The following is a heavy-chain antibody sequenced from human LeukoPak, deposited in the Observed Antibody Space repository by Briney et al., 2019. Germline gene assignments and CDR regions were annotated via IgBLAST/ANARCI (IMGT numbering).Heavy chain of an antibody. D-gene: IGHD1-26*01. CDR1: GFTFSSYA. V-gene: IGHV3-33*08. Sequence: GGSLRLSCAASGFTFSSYAIHWVRQAPGKGLEWVAVIWYDGSNKYYADSVKGRFTISRDNSKNTLYLQMNSLRAEDTAMYYCATNSGSPGGYWGQGTLVTVSS. CDR3: ATNSGSPGGY. CDR2: IWYDGSNK. J-gene: IGHJ4*02.